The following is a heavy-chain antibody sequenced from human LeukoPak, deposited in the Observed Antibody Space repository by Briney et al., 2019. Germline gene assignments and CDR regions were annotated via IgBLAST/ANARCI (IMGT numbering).Heavy chain of an antibody. CDR3: ARDGGGIVVVPAANGFDP. D-gene: IGHD2-2*01. V-gene: IGHV1-46*01. Sequence: ASVKVSCKASGYTFTSYYMHWVRQAPGQGLEWMGIINPSGGSTSYAQKFQGRVTMTTDTSTSTAYMELRSLRSDDTAVYYCARDGGGIVVVPAANGFDPWGQGTLVTVSS. CDR2: INPSGGST. CDR1: GYTFTSYY. J-gene: IGHJ5*02.